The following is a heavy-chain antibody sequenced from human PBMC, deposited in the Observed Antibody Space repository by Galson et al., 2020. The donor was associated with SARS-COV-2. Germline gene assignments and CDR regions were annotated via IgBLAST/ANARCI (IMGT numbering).Heavy chain of an antibody. Sequence: ASVKVSCKASGYTFTAYYIHWVRQAPGQGLEWMGWINPNTGGTNCAQSFQDWVTLTSDPSISTAYMELNRLTSDDTAVYYCARAYPAISPDYGLDVWGPGTTVTVSS. CDR2: INPNTGGT. CDR1: GYTFTAYY. D-gene: IGHD2-21*01. J-gene: IGHJ6*02. V-gene: IGHV1-2*04. CDR3: ARAYPAISPDYGLDV.